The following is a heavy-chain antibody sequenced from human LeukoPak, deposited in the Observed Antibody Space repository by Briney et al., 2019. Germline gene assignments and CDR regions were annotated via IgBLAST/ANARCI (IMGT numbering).Heavy chain of an antibody. J-gene: IGHJ6*04. CDR3: ARGYGRQTNSGMDV. Sequence: SETLSLTCTVPGGSIYGFYWSWIRQSPEKGLEWIGYVYFSGSTNYNPSLESRVTISIDTSKNQFSLKLSSVTTADTAVYYCARGYGRQTNSGMDVWGKGTTVTVSA. V-gene: IGHV4-59*01. D-gene: IGHD5-18*01. CDR1: GGSIYGFY. CDR2: VYFSGST.